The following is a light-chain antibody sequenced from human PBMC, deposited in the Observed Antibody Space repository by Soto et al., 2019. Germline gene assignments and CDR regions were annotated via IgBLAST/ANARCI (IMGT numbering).Light chain of an antibody. CDR2: GAS. CDR1: QSFSRN. CDR3: QQYNNWPPWDT. V-gene: IGKV3-15*01. J-gene: IGKJ2*01. Sequence: EIVMTQSPATLSVSPGEGATLSCRAGQSFSRNLARNQQNPGQAPRLLIYGASTRATGIPARFSGRGSGTEFNLTISCLQSEDFAVDYCQQYNNWPPWDTFGQGTKLEIK.